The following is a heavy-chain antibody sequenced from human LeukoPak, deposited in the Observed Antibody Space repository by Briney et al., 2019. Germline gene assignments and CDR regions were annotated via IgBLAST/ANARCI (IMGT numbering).Heavy chain of an antibody. CDR1: GYSFGAYG. V-gene: IGHV1-18*01. CDR3: ARAPDDYDFWSGPFDY. Sequence: ASVKVSCKASGYSFGAYGITWVRQAPGQGLEWMGWSSTYNDNTNYAQKIQDRITMTTDKSTSTAYMELRSLRSDDTAVYYCARAPDDYDFWSGPFDYWGRGTLVTVSS. CDR2: SSTYNDNT. D-gene: IGHD3-3*01. J-gene: IGHJ4*02.